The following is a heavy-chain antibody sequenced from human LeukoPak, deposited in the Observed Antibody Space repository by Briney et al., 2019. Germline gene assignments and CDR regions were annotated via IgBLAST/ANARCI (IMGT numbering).Heavy chain of an antibody. CDR2: IYPGDSDT. J-gene: IGHJ4*02. V-gene: IGHV5-51*01. D-gene: IGHD3-10*01. CDR1: GYSFPNYW. Sequence: GGSLKIFCKGSGYSFPNYWIGWVRQMPGKGLEWMGIIYPGDSDTRYSPSFQGQVTISADKSISTAYLQWSSLQASDTAMYYCARRLDRGFDYWGQGTLVTVSS. CDR3: ARRLDRGFDY.